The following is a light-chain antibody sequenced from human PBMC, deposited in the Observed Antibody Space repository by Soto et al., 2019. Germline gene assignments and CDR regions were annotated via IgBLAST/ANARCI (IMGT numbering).Light chain of an antibody. V-gene: IGKV3-15*01. CDR1: QSVNSN. J-gene: IGKJ5*01. CDR3: QQYYNWPLT. Sequence: EIVMTQSPATLSVSPGERASLSCRASQSVNSNLAWYQHKPGQAPRLLFYNASTRATAFPARFSGSGSGTDYILTISSLQSEDFAVYYCQQYYNWPLTFGQGTRLEIK. CDR2: NAS.